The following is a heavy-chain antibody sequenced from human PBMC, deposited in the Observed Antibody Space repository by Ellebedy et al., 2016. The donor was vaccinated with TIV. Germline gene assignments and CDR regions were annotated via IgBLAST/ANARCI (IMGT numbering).Heavy chain of an antibody. J-gene: IGHJ5*02. CDR1: GFTFSSYR. Sequence: GESLKISXSASGFTFSSYRMHWVRQAPGKGLVWVSLINHDGRSTTYADSVKGRFTISRDNAKSTLYLQMNSLGAEETAVYYCSRGNKTFNPWGQGTLVTVSS. V-gene: IGHV3-74*01. CDR3: SRGNKTFNP. D-gene: IGHD2/OR15-2a*01. CDR2: INHDGRST.